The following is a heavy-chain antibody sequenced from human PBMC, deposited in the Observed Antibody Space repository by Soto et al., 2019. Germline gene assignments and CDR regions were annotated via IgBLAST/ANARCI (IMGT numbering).Heavy chain of an antibody. J-gene: IGHJ5*02. D-gene: IGHD2-15*01. Sequence: GDSVKVSCKASGFSFTDYYIHWLRQAPGQGLEWMGWINAHSGGTEYAQKFQGRVTLTRDTSIATAYLTLTSLTSDDTALYYCAKVLMRQLPYCILPSCQGPHGTLS. CDR3: AKVLMRQLPYCILP. CDR1: GFSFTDYY. V-gene: IGHV1-2*02. CDR2: INAHSGGT.